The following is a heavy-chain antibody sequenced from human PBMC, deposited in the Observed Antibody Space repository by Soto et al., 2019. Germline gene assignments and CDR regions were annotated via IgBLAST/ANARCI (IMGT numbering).Heavy chain of an antibody. CDR3: ARTCRSGGSCYLEY. J-gene: IGHJ4*02. V-gene: IGHV1-18*01. CDR1: GYSFSSFC. Sequence: ASVKVSCKSSGYSFSSFCISWVRQAPGQGLEWVGWVSVPSGDTSSAQNFQGRVTVTTDTSTSTAYMEVGSLRSDDTAVYYCARTCRSGGSCYLEYWGEGTLVTFSS. CDR2: VSVPSGDT. D-gene: IGHD2-15*01.